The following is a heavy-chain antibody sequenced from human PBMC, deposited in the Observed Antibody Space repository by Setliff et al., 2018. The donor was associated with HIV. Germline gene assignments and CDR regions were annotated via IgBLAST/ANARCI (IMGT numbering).Heavy chain of an antibody. V-gene: IGHV4-4*02. Sequence: SETLSLTCAVSSGSISSSHWWTWVRQPPGKGLEWVGEIFHSGGTNYNPSLKSRVTISVDRSKNQFSLKLSSVTAADTAVYHCARGIAYGGKSRGFDYWGQGTLVTVSS. CDR3: ARGIAYGGKSRGFDY. CDR1: SGSISSSHW. CDR2: IFHSGGT. D-gene: IGHD6-13*01. J-gene: IGHJ4*02.